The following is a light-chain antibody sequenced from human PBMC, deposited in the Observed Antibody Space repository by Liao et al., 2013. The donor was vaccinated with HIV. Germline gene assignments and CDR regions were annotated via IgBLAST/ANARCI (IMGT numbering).Light chain of an antibody. V-gene: IGLV3-1*01. J-gene: IGLJ1*01. Sequence: SYELTQPPSMSVSPGQTASITCSGDTLGDKYASWYQQRPGQSPVLVIYEDTKRPSGIPERFSGSNSGNTATLTISGTQTMDEADYYCQAWDSNTAYVFGTGTKVTVL. CDR2: EDT. CDR3: QAWDSNTAYV. CDR1: TLGDKY.